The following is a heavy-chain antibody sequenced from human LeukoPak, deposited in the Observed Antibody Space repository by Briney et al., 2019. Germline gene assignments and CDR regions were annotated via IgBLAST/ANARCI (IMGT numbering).Heavy chain of an antibody. CDR1: GYTFTSYG. Sequence: ASVKVSCKASGYTFTSYGISWVRQAPGQGLEWMGWISAYNGNTNYAQKLQGRVTMTADTSTSTAYVELRSLRSDDTAVYHCARGDYYDSSGYSYWGQGTLVTVSS. D-gene: IGHD3-22*01. V-gene: IGHV1-18*01. CDR3: ARGDYYDSSGYSY. CDR2: ISAYNGNT. J-gene: IGHJ4*02.